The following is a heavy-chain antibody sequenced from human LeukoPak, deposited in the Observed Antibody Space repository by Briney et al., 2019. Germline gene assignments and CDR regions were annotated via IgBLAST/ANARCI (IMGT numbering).Heavy chain of an antibody. D-gene: IGHD2-15*01. CDR2: ISGSGGST. CDR3: AKVGLVVVAANRGEDAFDI. Sequence: PGGSLRLSCAASGFTFSSYAMSWVRQAPGKGLEWVSAISGSGGSTYYADFVKGRFTISRDNSKDTLYLQMNSLRAEDTAVYYCAKVGLVVVAANRGEDAFDIWGQGTMVTVSS. V-gene: IGHV3-23*01. CDR1: GFTFSSYA. J-gene: IGHJ3*02.